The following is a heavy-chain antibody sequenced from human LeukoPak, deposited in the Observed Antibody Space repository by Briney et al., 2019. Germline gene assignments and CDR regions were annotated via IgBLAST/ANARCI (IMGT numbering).Heavy chain of an antibody. CDR1: GGSTSSDH. Sequence: SETLSLTCTVSGGSTSSDHWSWIRQPPEKGLEWIGCISYRGRTNYNPSLKSRVTISVDTSKKHFSLKLTSVTAADTGVYYCARGRGLGVITPYSDSWGQGTLVTVSS. V-gene: IGHV4-59*08. D-gene: IGHD3-16*02. CDR3: ARGRGLGVITPYSDS. J-gene: IGHJ4*02. CDR2: ISYRGRT.